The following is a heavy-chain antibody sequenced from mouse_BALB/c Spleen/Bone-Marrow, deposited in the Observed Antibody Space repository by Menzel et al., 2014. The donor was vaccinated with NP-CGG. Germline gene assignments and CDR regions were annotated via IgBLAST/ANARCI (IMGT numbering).Heavy chain of an antibody. J-gene: IGHJ4*01. CDR2: IDPANGNT. V-gene: IGHV14-3*02. CDR1: GFNIKDTY. CDR3: AEIATAAYYVMDY. D-gene: IGHD1-2*01. Sequence: EVKLEESGAELEKPGASVKLSCTASGFNIKDTYIHWVKQRPEQGLEWIGRIDPANGNTKYDPKFQGKATITADTSSNSAYLQLSSLTSEDTAVYYCAEIATAAYYVMDYRGQGTSVTVSS.